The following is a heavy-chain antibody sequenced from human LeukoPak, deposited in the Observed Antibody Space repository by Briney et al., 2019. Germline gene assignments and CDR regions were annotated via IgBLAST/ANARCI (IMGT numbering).Heavy chain of an antibody. CDR1: GFTFSGSA. V-gene: IGHV3-73*01. D-gene: IGHD3-22*01. J-gene: IGHJ5*02. CDR2: IRSKANSYAT. CDR3: TQPGDSGYFPA. Sequence: GGSLRLSCAASGFTFSGSAMHWVRQASGKGLEWVGRIRSKANSYATAYAASVKGRFTISRDDSKNTAYLQMNSLKTEDTAVYYCTQPGDSGYFPAWGQGTLVTVSS.